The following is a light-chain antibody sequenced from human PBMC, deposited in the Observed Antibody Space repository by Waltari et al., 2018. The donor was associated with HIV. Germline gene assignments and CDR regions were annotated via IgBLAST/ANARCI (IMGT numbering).Light chain of an antibody. CDR2: QNN. CDR1: NLGDQY. CDR3: QAWDNSAAWV. J-gene: IGLJ3*02. Sequence: SFGVSQPPSVSVSPGQTASIPCSGDNLGDQYTSWYQQRPRQPPVLVIYQNNKRPAGIPDRFSASNSGNTATLTIRGSQAMDEADYYCQAWDNSAAWVFGGGTKLTVL. V-gene: IGLV3-1*01.